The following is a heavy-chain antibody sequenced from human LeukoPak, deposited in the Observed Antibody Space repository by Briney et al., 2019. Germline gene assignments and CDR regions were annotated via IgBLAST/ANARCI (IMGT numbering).Heavy chain of an antibody. D-gene: IGHD5-24*01. V-gene: IGHV1-18*04. CDR1: GYTFTGYY. CDR2: ISAYNGNT. J-gene: IGHJ4*02. CDR3: ARGARDGYNNGPTGY. Sequence: ASVTVSCKASGYTFTGYYMHWVRQAPGQGLEWMGWISAYNGNTNYAQKLQGRVTMTTDTSTSTAYMELRSLRSDDTAVYYCARGARDGYNNGPTGYWGQGTLVTVSS.